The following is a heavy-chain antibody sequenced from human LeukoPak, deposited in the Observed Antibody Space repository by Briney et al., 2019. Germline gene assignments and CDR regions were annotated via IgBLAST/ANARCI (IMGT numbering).Heavy chain of an antibody. CDR1: GFTFSYFW. CDR3: ARCSGWAFKN. Sequence: GGSLRLSCAASGFTFSYFWMSWVRQAPGKGLEWVANINPDGSEKNYVDSVKGRFTISRDSAKNSRYLKMDSLRAEDTAIYYCARCSGWAFKNWGQGNLVTVSS. CDR2: INPDGSEK. J-gene: IGHJ4*02. D-gene: IGHD6-19*01. V-gene: IGHV3-7*01.